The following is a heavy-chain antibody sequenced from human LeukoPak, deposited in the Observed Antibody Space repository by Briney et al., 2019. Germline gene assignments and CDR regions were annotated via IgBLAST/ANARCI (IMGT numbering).Heavy chain of an antibody. D-gene: IGHD4-23*01. Sequence: SETLSLTCAVSGGSISSGGYSWGWVRQPPGKALEWIGYIYHSGSTYYNTSLKSRVTISVDKSRNQFSLKLSSVTAADTAVYYCARDWGGSGGNSRRYFDLWGRGTLVTVSS. J-gene: IGHJ2*01. CDR3: ARDWGGSGGNSRRYFDL. CDR2: IYHSGST. CDR1: GGSISSGGYS. V-gene: IGHV4-30-2*01.